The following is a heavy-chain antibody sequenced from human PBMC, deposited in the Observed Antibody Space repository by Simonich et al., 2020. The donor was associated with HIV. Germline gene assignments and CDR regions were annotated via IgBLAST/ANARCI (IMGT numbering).Heavy chain of an antibody. Sequence: QVQLVQSGAEVKKPGASVKVFCKASGYTFTTYGITWVRQAPGQGLEWMECSHAYNGNTNIAPKLQGRVNITTDTAASTAYMELRSLRSGDTAMYYCARAGRITMVRGAEGYYGLDVWGQGTTVTVSS. CDR2: SHAYNGNT. J-gene: IGHJ6*02. V-gene: IGHV1-18*01. CDR1: GYTFTTYG. CDR3: ARAGRITMVRGAEGYYGLDV. D-gene: IGHD3-10*01.